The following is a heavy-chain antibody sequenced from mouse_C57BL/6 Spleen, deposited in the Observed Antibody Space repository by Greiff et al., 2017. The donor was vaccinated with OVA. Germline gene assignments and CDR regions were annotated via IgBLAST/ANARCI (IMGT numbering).Heavy chain of an antibody. V-gene: IGHV5-17*01. J-gene: IGHJ4*01. D-gene: IGHD2-1*01. CDR2: ISSGSSTI. CDR3: ARSLLRDAMDY. Sequence: EVKLMESGGGLVKPGGSLKLSCAASGFTFSDYGMHWVRQAPEKGLEWVAYISSGSSTIYYADKVKGRFTISRDNAKNTLFLQMTSLRSEDTAMYYCARSLLRDAMDYWGQGTSVTVSS. CDR1: GFTFSDYG.